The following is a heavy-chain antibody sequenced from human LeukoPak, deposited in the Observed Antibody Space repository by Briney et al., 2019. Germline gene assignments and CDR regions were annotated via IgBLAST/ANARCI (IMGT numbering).Heavy chain of an antibody. Sequence: GGSLRLSCAASGFTFSDHNMYWVRQAPGKGLEWVAVISYDGSNKYFAGSVKGRFTISRDNSNSTLYLQMNSLRAEDTALYYCTRSPEGRPIDYWSQGTLVTVSS. CDR1: GFTFSDHN. CDR3: TRSPEGRPIDY. CDR2: ISYDGSNK. J-gene: IGHJ4*02. D-gene: IGHD3-10*01. V-gene: IGHV3-33*05.